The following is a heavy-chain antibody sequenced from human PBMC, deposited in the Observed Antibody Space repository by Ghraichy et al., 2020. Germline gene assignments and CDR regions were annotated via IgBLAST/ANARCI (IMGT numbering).Heavy chain of an antibody. V-gene: IGHV3-48*03. CDR2: ISGSGNTK. D-gene: IGHD3-10*01. J-gene: IGHJ4*02. CDR3: ARDPPDYGSVNTFIDY. CDR1: GFTFSSYE. Sequence: GGSLRLSCAASGFTFSSYEMNWARQAPGKGLEWVSYISGSGNTKYYADSVKGRFTISRDNAKNSLYLQMTSLRAEDTAVYYCARDPPDYGSVNTFIDYWGQGSLVTVSS.